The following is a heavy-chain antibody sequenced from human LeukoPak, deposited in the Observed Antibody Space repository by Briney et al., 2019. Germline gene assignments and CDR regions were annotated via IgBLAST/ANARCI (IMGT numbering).Heavy chain of an antibody. D-gene: IGHD5-12*01. CDR2: INQDGSEG. CDR3: VRDGGVSGYDLLDY. V-gene: IGHV3-7*01. CDR1: GFTFSNYW. J-gene: IGHJ4*02. Sequence: PGGSLGLSCAASGFTFSNYWMSWVRQAPGKGLEWVAHINQDGSEGHYMDSVKARFIISRDNAKNSLSLQMDSLRAEDTAVYYCVRDGGVSGYDLLDYWGQGTLVTVSS.